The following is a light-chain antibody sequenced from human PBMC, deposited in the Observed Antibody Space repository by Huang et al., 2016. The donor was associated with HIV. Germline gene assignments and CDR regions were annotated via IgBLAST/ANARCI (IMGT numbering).Light chain of an antibody. CDR2: GAS. V-gene: IGKV3-15*01. Sequence: EIVMTQSPATLSVSPGERATLSCRASQSVSSNLAWYQQKPGQAPRLRIYGASTRATGIPARCSGSGSGTEFTLTISSLQSEDFAVYYCQQYNNGYTFGQGTKLEIK. CDR1: QSVSSN. CDR3: QQYNNGYT. J-gene: IGKJ2*01.